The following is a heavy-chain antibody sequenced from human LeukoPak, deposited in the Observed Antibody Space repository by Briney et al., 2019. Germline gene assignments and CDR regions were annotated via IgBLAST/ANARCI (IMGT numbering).Heavy chain of an antibody. J-gene: IGHJ4*02. V-gene: IGHV4-59*01. Sequence: SETLSLTCTVSGGSISSYYWNWIWQPPGKGLEWVGYMYYSGSTNYNPSLTSRVTISVDTSKNQFYLKLSSVTAADTAVYYCARQVWWLQGPRRMYYFDYWGQGTLVTVSS. D-gene: IGHD5-12*01. CDR3: ARQVWWLQGPRRMYYFDY. CDR2: MYYSGST. CDR1: GGSISSYY.